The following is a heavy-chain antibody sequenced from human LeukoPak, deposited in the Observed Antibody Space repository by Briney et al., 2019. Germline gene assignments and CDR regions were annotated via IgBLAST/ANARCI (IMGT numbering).Heavy chain of an antibody. CDR1: GFTVSSNY. Sequence: GGSLRLSCAASGFTVSSNYMSWVRQAPGKGLEWVSIIFSGASTYYADSVKGRFTISRDNSKNTLYLQMNSLRAEDTAVYYCARSSLHDSGSAFDYWGQGTLVTVSS. V-gene: IGHV3-53*01. J-gene: IGHJ4*02. CDR3: ARSSLHDSGSAFDY. D-gene: IGHD3-10*01. CDR2: IFSGAST.